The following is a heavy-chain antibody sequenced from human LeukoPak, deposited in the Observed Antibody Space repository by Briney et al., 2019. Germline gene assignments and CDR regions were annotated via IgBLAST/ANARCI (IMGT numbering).Heavy chain of an antibody. CDR1: GGSISSYY. CDR3: ARDVDMITFGGVIAKTVGAFDI. CDR2: IYYSGST. Sequence: SQTLSLTCTVSGGSISSYYWSWIRQPPGKGLEWIGYIYYSGSTNYNPSLKSRVTISVDTSKNQFSLKLSSVTAADTAVYYCARDVDMITFGGVIAKTVGAFDIWGQGTMVTVSS. V-gene: IGHV4-59*01. D-gene: IGHD3-16*02. J-gene: IGHJ3*02.